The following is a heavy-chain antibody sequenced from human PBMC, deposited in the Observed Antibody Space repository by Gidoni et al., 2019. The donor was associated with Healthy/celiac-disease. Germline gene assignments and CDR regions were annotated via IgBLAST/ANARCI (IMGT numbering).Heavy chain of an antibody. V-gene: IGHV4-39*01. CDR2: IYYSGST. J-gene: IGHJ4*02. CDR3: AGPSDGWRYYFDY. D-gene: IGHD6-19*01. Sequence: QLQLQESGPGLVKPSETLSLTCTVSGGSISISSYYWGWIRQPPGKGLEWIGSIYYSGSTYYNPSLKSRVTISVDTSKNQFSLKLSSVTAADTAVYYCAGPSDGWRYYFDYWGQGTLVTVSS. CDR1: GGSISISSYY.